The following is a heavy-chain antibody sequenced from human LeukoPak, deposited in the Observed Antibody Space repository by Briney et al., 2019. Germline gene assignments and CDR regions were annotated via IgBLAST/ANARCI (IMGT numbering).Heavy chain of an antibody. V-gene: IGHV1-69*04. Sequence: GASVKVSCKASGGTFSSYAISWVRQAPGQGLEWMGRIIPILGIANYAQKFQGRVTITADKSTSTAYMELSSLRSEDTAVYYCARGGDYVSPGVGYWGQGTLVTASS. CDR2: IIPILGIA. CDR1: GGTFSSYA. D-gene: IGHD4-17*01. J-gene: IGHJ4*02. CDR3: ARGGDYVSPGVGY.